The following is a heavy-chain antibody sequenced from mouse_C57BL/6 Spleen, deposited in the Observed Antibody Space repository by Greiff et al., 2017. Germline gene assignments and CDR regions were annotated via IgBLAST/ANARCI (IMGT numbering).Heavy chain of an antibody. CDR2: ISSGGDYI. J-gene: IGHJ3*01. V-gene: IGHV5-9-1*02. D-gene: IGHD4-1*01. Sequence: EVKLVESGGGLVKPGGSLKLSCAASGFTFSSYAMSWVRQTPEKRLEWVAYISSGGDYIYYADTVKGRFTISRDNARNTLYLQMSSLKSEDTAMYYCTRDEVTGTFAYWGQGTLVTVSA. CDR1: GFTFSSYA. CDR3: TRDEVTGTFAY.